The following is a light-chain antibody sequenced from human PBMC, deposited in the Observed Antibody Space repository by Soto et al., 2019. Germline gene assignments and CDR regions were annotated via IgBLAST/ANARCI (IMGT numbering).Light chain of an antibody. CDR1: NNDIGGYNY. CDR3: SSYAGSNSPYV. Sequence: QSVLTQPASASGSPGQSVTISCTGTNNDIGGYNYVSWYQQHPGKAPKLMIHEVNKRPSGVPDRFSGSKSGNTASLTVSGLQAEDEADYYCSSYAGSNSPYVFGTGTKVTVL. V-gene: IGLV2-8*01. CDR2: EVN. J-gene: IGLJ1*01.